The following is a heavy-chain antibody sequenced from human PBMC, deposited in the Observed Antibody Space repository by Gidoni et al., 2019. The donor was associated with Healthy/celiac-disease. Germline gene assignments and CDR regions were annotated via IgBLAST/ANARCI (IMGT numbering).Heavy chain of an antibody. CDR2: INHSGTV. J-gene: IGHJ4*02. CDR1: GGSLSGYY. D-gene: IGHD5-18*01. CDR3: ARDRSLYGYSWLAFDY. Sequence: QVQLQLWGSGPLQPSETLSLTCGVSGGSLSGYYWTWIRQSPGQGLEWIGEINHSGTVNYSPSLNSRLSMSVDTSKNQFTMKLSSVTAADTAVYYCARDRSLYGYSWLAFDYWGQGMLVTVS. V-gene: IGHV4-34*01.